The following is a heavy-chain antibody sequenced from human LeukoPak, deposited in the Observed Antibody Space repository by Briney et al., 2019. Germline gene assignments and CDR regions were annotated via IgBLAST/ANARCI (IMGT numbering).Heavy chain of an antibody. J-gene: IGHJ4*02. Sequence: GGSLRLSCAASGFTFSSYSMNWVRQAPGKGLEWVSSISSSSSYIYYADSVKGRFTISRDNAENSLYLQMNSLRAEDTAVYYCARELTGDVYFDYWGQGTLVTVSS. CDR3: ARELTGDVYFDY. CDR2: ISSSSSYI. CDR1: GFTFSSYS. D-gene: IGHD7-27*01. V-gene: IGHV3-21*01.